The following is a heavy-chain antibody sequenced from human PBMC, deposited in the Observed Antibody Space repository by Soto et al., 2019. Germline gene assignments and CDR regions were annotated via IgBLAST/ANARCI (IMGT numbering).Heavy chain of an antibody. V-gene: IGHV6-1*01. D-gene: IGHD1-26*01. CDR2: TYYRSKWST. J-gene: IGHJ4*02. CDR3: ARALAGSYDY. CDR1: GDSASSKAAA. Sequence: QVQLQQSGPGLVQPSQTLSLTCAISGDSASSKAAAWNWIRQSPSRGLEWLGRTYYRSKWSTDYAVSVKGRITVKPDTSKNQFSLQLNSVTPEDTAVYYCARALAGSYDYWGQGTLVTVSS.